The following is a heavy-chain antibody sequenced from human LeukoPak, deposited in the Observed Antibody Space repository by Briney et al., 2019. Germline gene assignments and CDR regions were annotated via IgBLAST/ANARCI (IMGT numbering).Heavy chain of an antibody. Sequence: GGSLRLSCAASGFTFNIYSMNWVRQAPGKGLEWVSSISGTSNYIYYADSVKGRFTISRDNAKNSLYLHMNSLRAEDTAVYYCARDLKNYYYYYGMDVWGQGTTVTVSS. J-gene: IGHJ6*02. CDR1: GFTFNIYS. CDR3: ARDLKNYYYYYGMDV. CDR2: ISGTSNYI. V-gene: IGHV3-21*01.